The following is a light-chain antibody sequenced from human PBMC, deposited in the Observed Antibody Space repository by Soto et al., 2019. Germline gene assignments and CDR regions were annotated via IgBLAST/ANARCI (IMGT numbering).Light chain of an antibody. V-gene: IGLV1-44*01. CDR1: SSNIGSNT. CDR3: ATWDDSRNGYV. Sequence: QSVLTQPPTASGTPGQRVTISASGSSSNIGSNTVSWYQQLPGTAPKLLIYDNDERPSGVPVRFSGSKSATSDSLAISGLQSEDEGDYYCATWDDSRNGYVFGPGTKLTVL. CDR2: DND. J-gene: IGLJ1*01.